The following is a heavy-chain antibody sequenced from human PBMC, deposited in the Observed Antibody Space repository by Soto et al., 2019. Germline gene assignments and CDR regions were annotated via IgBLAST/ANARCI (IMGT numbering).Heavy chain of an antibody. CDR1: GFTVSSNY. CDR3: ARGGTYYYDSSGPSSIPYYGMDV. CDR2: IYSGGST. V-gene: IGHV3-53*01. Sequence: GGSLRLSCAASGFTVSSNYMSWVRQAPGKGLEWVSVIYSGGSTYYADSVKGRFTISRDNSKNTLYLQMNSLRAEDTAVYYCARGGTYYYDSSGPSSIPYYGMDVWGQGTTVTVSS. J-gene: IGHJ6*02. D-gene: IGHD3-22*01.